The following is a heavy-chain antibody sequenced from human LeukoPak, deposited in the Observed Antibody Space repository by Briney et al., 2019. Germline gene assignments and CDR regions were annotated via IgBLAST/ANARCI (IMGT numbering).Heavy chain of an antibody. D-gene: IGHD6-6*01. CDR2: IYYSGST. V-gene: IGHV4-30-4*08. CDR1: GGSISSGDYY. CDR3: ARVPLSSSSDLAFDP. Sequence: SQTLSLTCTVSGGSISSGDYYWSWIRQPPGKGLEWIGYIYYSGSTYYNPSLKSRVTISVDTSKNQFSLKLSSVTAADTAMYCCARVPLSSSSDLAFDPWGQGTLVTVSS. J-gene: IGHJ5*02.